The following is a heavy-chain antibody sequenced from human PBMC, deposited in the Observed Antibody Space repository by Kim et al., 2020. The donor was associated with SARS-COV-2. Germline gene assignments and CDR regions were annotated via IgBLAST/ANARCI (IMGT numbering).Heavy chain of an antibody. CDR3: ARDRRVVVVTTIDYFDS. Sequence: GGSLRLSCVASGFTFSDYYMSWFRQAPGKGLEWISDITNSGSPIYYADSVKGRFTISRDNAKNSLYLQMNSLRAEDTAVYYCARDRRVVVVTTIDYFDSWGQGTLVTVSS. D-gene: IGHD2-21*02. J-gene: IGHJ4*02. CDR1: GFTFSDYY. CDR2: ITNSGSPI. V-gene: IGHV3-11*01.